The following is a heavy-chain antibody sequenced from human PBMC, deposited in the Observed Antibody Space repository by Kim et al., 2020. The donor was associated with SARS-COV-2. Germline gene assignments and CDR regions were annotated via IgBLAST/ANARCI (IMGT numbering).Heavy chain of an antibody. CDR3: ARSRLGERVGFYYGLDV. J-gene: IGHJ6*02. CDR2: IYYSGST. CDR1: GGSISSSSYY. D-gene: IGHD3-10*01. V-gene: IGHV4-39*07. Sequence: SETLSLTCTVSGGSISSSSYYWGWIRQPPGKGLEWIGSIYYSGSTYYSPSLKSRVTILIDTSKNQFSLKLSSVTAADTAVYSCARSRLGERVGFYYGLDVWGQGTAVTVSS.